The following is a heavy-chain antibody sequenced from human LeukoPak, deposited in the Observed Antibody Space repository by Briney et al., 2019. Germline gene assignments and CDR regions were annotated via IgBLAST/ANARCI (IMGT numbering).Heavy chain of an antibody. CDR3: AKDLWGYCSSTSCRLHAFDI. Sequence: GGSLRLSCAASGFTFSSYAMSWVRQAPGKGLEWVSAISGSGGSTHYADSVKGRFTISRDNSKNTLYLQMNSLRAEDTAVYYCAKDLWGYCSSTSCRLHAFDIWGQGTMVTVSS. CDR1: GFTFSSYA. CDR2: ISGSGGST. J-gene: IGHJ3*02. D-gene: IGHD2-2*01. V-gene: IGHV3-23*01.